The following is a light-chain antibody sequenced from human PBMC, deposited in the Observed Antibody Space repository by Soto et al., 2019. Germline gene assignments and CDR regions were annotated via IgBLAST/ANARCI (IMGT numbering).Light chain of an antibody. CDR2: GAS. Sequence: EIVLTQSPGTLSLSPGERATLSCRASQSVSSSYLAWYQQKPGQAPRLLIYGASSRATGIPDRFSGSGSGTDFTLPISRLEPEDFAVYYCQQYGSSPSPQYTFGQGTKLEIK. V-gene: IGKV3-20*01. J-gene: IGKJ2*01. CDR3: QQYGSSPSPQYT. CDR1: QSVSSSY.